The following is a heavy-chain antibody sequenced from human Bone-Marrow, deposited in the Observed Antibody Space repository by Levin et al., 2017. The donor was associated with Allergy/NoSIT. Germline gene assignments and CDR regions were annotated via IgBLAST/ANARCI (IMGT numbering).Heavy chain of an antibody. D-gene: IGHD3-22*01. V-gene: IGHV3-9*01. CDR2: ISWNSGSI. CDR1: GFTFDDYA. CDR3: AKGALAYYYDSSGYFPYYFDY. Sequence: PGGSLRLSCAASGFTFDDYAMHWVRQAPGKGLEWVSGISWNSGSIGYADSVKGRFTISRDNAKNSLYLQMNSLRAEDTALYYCAKGALAYYYDSSGYFPYYFDYWGQGTLVTVSS. J-gene: IGHJ4*02.